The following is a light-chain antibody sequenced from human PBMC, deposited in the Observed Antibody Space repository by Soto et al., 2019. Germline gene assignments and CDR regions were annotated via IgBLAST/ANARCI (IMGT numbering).Light chain of an antibody. CDR1: QSLLHSNAYNY. J-gene: IGKJ3*01. Sequence: DIVMTQSPLSLPVTPGEPASISCRSSQSLLHSNAYNYLDWYLQKPGQSPQLLIYLGSNRASGVPDRFSGSGSGTDFTPKISRVEAEDVGVYYCMQTLQTPFTFGPGTKVDIK. CDR3: MQTLQTPFT. CDR2: LGS. V-gene: IGKV2-28*01.